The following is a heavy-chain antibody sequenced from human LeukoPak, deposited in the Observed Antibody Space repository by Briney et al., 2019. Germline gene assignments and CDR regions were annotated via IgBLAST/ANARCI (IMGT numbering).Heavy chain of an antibody. CDR1: GFTFSSYA. Sequence: PGGSLRLSCAASGFTFSSYAMHWVRQAPGKGLEWVAVISYDGSNKYYADSVKGRFTISRDNSKNTLYLQMNSLGAEDTAVYYCASTIGSAGTQYWGQGTLVTVSS. J-gene: IGHJ4*02. CDR3: ASTIGSAGTQY. D-gene: IGHD6-13*01. V-gene: IGHV3-30*04. CDR2: ISYDGSNK.